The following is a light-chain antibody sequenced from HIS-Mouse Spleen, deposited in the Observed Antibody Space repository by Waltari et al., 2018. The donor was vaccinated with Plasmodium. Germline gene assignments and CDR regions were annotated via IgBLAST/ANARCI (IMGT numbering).Light chain of an antibody. CDR3: YSTDSSGNHRV. CDR1: ALPKKH. CDR2: EDS. V-gene: IGLV3-10*01. Sequence: SYELTQPPSVSVSPGQTARLTCSGDALPKKHAYWYQQKSGQAPVLAIYEDSKRPSGIPERFSGSSSGTMATLTISGAQVEDEADYYCYSTDSSGNHRVFGGGTKLTVL. J-gene: IGLJ3*02.